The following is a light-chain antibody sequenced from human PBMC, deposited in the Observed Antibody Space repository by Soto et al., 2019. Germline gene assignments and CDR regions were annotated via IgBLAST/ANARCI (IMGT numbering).Light chain of an antibody. CDR3: QQYNNWPQT. CDR2: GAS. Sequence: EIVMTQSPATLSVSPGERATLSCRASQSVSSNLAWYQQKPGQAPRLLIYGASARATGFPARFSGSGSGTEFTLTISSLQSEDFAVYYYQQYNNWPQTFGQGTKLEIK. J-gene: IGKJ2*01. CDR1: QSVSSN. V-gene: IGKV3-15*01.